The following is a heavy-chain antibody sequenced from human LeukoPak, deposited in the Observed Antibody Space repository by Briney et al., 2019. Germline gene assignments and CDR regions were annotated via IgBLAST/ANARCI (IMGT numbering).Heavy chain of an antibody. CDR2: ISLTGGST. D-gene: IGHD6-6*01. Sequence: GGSLRLSCAASGFTFSNYAMSWVRQAPGKGLEWVSIISLTGGSTYYADSVKGRFTISRDNSKNTLHLHINSLRAEDTARYYCVRRGSYFDYWGQGTLVAVSS. J-gene: IGHJ4*02. CDR1: GFTFSNYA. CDR3: VRRGSYFDY. V-gene: IGHV3-23*01.